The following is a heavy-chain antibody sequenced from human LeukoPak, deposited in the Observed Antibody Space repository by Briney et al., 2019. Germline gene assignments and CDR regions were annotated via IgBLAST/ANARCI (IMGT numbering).Heavy chain of an antibody. CDR3: ARVTRIVGATNWFDP. J-gene: IGHJ5*02. V-gene: IGHV4-38-2*02. CDR1: GYSISSGYY. D-gene: IGHD1-26*01. CDR2: IYHSGST. Sequence: PSETLSLTCTVSGYSISSGYYWGWIRQPPGKGLEWIGSIYHSGSTYYNPSLKSRVTISVDTSKNQFSLKLSSVTAADTAVYYCARVTRIVGATNWFDPWSQGTLVTVSS.